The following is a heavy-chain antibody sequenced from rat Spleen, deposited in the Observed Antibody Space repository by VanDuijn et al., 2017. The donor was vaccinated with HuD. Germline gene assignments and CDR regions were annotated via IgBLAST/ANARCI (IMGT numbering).Heavy chain of an antibody. CDR1: GYSITSSY. Sequence: ELQLQESGPGLVKPSQSLSLTCSVSGYSITSSYWGWVRKFPGNKMEWRGYINFSGTTNYNPSRKSRISITRDTSKNQFFLQFNTVTTEDTGTYYCAREMSMGYWGQGVMVTVSS. CDR3: AREMSMGY. CDR2: INFSGTT. D-gene: IGHD1-7*01. J-gene: IGHJ2*01. V-gene: IGHV3-1*01.